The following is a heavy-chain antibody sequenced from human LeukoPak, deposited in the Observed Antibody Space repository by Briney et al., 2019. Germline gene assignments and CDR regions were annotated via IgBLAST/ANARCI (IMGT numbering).Heavy chain of an antibody. CDR2: ISTSATN. V-gene: IGHV4-4*07. J-gene: IGHJ5*02. D-gene: IGHD5-12*01. CDR1: GGTISNYY. CDR3: ARPRYSTNFYWWFDL. Sequence: SETLSLNCSGSGGTISNYYWTWMRQPAGQGLEWIGRISTSATNNSNPSLESRVTMSVDTSSTQFSLKRSSVTAETTAIYCSARPRYSTNFYWWFDLWGQGTPVIVSS.